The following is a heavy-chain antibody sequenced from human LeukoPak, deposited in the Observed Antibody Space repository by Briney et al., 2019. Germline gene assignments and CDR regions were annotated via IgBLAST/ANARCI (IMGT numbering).Heavy chain of an antibody. CDR3: ARQYYHDSSGYPFDY. V-gene: IGHV3-74*01. D-gene: IGHD3-22*01. J-gene: IGHJ4*02. Sequence: PGGSLRLSCAASGFTFSSYWMHWVRQAPGKGLVWVSRINTDGSSTNYADSVKGRFTTSRDNAKNTLYLQMNSLRAEDTAVYYCARQYYHDSSGYPFDYWGQGTLVTVSS. CDR2: INTDGSST. CDR1: GFTFSSYW.